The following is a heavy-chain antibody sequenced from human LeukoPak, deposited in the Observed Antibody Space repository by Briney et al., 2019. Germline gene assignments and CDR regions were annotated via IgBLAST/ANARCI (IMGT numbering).Heavy chain of an antibody. D-gene: IGHD6-19*01. CDR3: AISRARIAVAGTVYFQH. CDR1: GFTFSSYA. CDR2: ISGSGGST. V-gene: IGHV3-23*01. Sequence: PGGSLRLSCAASGFTFSSYAMSWVRQAPGKGLEWVSAISGSGGSTYYADSVKGRFTISRDNSKNTLYLQMNSLRAEDTAVYYCAISRARIAVAGTVYFQHWGQGTLVTVS. J-gene: IGHJ1*01.